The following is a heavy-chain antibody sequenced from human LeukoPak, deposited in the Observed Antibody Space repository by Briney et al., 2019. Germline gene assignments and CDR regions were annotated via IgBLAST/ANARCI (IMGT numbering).Heavy chain of an antibody. Sequence: PSETLSLTCTVSGGSISSSSYYWGWIRHPPGKGLEWIGSIYYSGSTYYNPSLKSRVTISVDTSKNQFSLKLSSVTAADTAVYYCARAPPGRFPRYFDYWGQGTLVTVSS. CDR3: ARAPPGRFPRYFDY. D-gene: IGHD3-3*01. CDR1: GGSISSSSYY. J-gene: IGHJ4*02. CDR2: IYYSGST. V-gene: IGHV4-39*07.